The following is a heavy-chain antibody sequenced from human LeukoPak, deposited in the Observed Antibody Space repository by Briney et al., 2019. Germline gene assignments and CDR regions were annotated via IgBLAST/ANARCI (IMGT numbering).Heavy chain of an antibody. CDR2: IYTSGST. CDR3: ARERSPHSSGYYSYFDY. V-gene: IGHV4-4*07. CDR1: GGSISSYY. J-gene: IGHJ4*02. Sequence: SETLSLTCTVSGGSISSYYWSWIRQPAGKGLEWIGRIYTSGSTNYNPSLKSRVTMSVDTSKNQFSLKLSSVTAADTAVYYCARERSPHSSGYYSYFDYWGQGTLVTVSS. D-gene: IGHD3-22*01.